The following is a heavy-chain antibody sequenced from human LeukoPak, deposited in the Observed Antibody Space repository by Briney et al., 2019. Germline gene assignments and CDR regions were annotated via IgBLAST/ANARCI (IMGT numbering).Heavy chain of an antibody. CDR1: GYTFSNYG. J-gene: IGHJ4*02. Sequence: GASVTVSCKASGYTFSNYGISWVRQPPGLGLEWMGWTSYNGNTNYAQKLQDRVTMTTDTSTTTAYMELRSLESDDTAVYYCARHSGSGWQALGYWGQGTLVTVSS. V-gene: IGHV1-18*04. CDR3: ARHSGSGWQALGY. D-gene: IGHD6-19*01. CDR2: TSYNGNT.